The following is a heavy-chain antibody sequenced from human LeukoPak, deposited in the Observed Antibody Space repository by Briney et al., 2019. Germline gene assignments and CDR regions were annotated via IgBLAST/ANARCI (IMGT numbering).Heavy chain of an antibody. CDR1: GFTFSSYG. CDR3: AKDDYYGSGSYYTPPFDY. D-gene: IGHD3-10*01. CDR2: IRYDGSNK. Sequence: PGGSLRLSCAASGFTFSSYGMHWVRQAPGRGLEWVAFIRYDGSNKYYADSVKGRFTISRDNSKNTLYLQMNSLRAEDTAVYYCAKDDYYGSGSYYTPPFDYWGQGTLVTVSS. V-gene: IGHV3-30*02. J-gene: IGHJ4*02.